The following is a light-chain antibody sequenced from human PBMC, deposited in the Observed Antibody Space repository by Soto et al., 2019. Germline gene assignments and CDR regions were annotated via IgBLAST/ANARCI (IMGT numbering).Light chain of an antibody. V-gene: IGLV2-14*03. J-gene: IGLJ2*01. CDR1: SSDVGGHHF. CDR2: YVR. CDR3: SSYSSSDTLV. Sequence: QSALTQPASVSGSPGQSITISCTGTSSDVGGHHFVSWYQQHPGRAPKPMIYYVRNRPSGVSNRFSGSKSANTASLVISGLQAEDEDDYYCSSYSSSDTLVFGGGTKLTV.